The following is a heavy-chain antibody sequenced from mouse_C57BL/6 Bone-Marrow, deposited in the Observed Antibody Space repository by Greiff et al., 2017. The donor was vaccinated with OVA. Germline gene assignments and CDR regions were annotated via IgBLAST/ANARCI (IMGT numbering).Heavy chain of an antibody. Sequence: VQLQQSGAELVRPGTSVKMSCTASGYTFTNYWIGWAKQRPGHGLEWIGDIYPGGGYTNYHEKFKGKATLTADKSSSTAYMQFSSLTSEDSAIYYCARSGVRYWYFDVWGTGTTVTVSS. CDR3: ARSGVRYWYFDV. J-gene: IGHJ1*03. CDR1: GYTFTNYW. D-gene: IGHD1-3*01. V-gene: IGHV1-63*01. CDR2: IYPGGGYT.